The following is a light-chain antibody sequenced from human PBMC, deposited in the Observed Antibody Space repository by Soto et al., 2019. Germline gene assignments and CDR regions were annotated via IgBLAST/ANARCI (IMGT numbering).Light chain of an antibody. V-gene: IGLV1-44*01. CDR2: IDD. CDR1: TSNIAGNT. CDR3: ATWDDSLNAAV. J-gene: IGLJ7*01. Sequence: QSVLTQPPSLSGTPGQRVTISCSGSTSNIAGNTVHWYQHLPETAPKLLIYIDDQRPSGVPDRFSGYKSGTSASLDISGLQSEDEADYYCATWDDSLNAAVFGGGTQLTVL.